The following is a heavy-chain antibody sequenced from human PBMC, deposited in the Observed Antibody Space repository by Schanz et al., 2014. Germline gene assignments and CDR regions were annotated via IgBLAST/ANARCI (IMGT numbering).Heavy chain of an antibody. J-gene: IGHJ6*02. Sequence: QVQLVQSGAEVKKPGASVKVSCKASGYNFNRHDINWVRHAPGQGLEWMGRIIPITGITNYAQKFQGRVTFTADKSTSTAFLEVNSLRSEDTAVYYCARDRGHVEQLVLEWYYAMDVWGQGTTVAVSS. CDR2: IIPITGIT. D-gene: IGHD6-6*01. V-gene: IGHV1-69*09. CDR1: GYNFNRHD. CDR3: ARDRGHVEQLVLEWYYAMDV.